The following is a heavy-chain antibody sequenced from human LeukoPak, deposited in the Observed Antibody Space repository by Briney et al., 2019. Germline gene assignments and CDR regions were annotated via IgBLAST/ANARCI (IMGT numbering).Heavy chain of an antibody. CDR1: GFIFSSYG. J-gene: IGHJ4*02. V-gene: IGHV3-30*02. CDR2: IRYDGRNK. D-gene: IGHD6-19*01. Sequence: GGSLRLSCAASGFIFSSYGMHWVRQAPGKGLEWVAFIRYDGRNKYYADSVKGRFTISRDNSKNTLYLQMNSLRTDDTAVYFCAKESTMRVAASLDYWGQGTLVAVSS. CDR3: AKESTMRVAASLDY.